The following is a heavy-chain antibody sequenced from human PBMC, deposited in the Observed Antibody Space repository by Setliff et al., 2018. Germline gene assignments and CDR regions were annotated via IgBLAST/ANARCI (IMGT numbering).Heavy chain of an antibody. V-gene: IGHV4-38-2*02. Sequence: ETLSLTCTVSGYPISRGFYWGWIRQSPGKGLEWIGSVYHSGSSYQNPSPRSRIAVSVDTSKNQFSLRLNSVTAADTAVYFCARAAARAEYSDTSAYLPFDFWGLGTLVTVS. J-gene: IGHJ4*02. D-gene: IGHD3-16*01. CDR3: ARAAARAEYSDTSAYLPFDF. CDR1: GYPISRGFY. CDR2: VYHSGSS.